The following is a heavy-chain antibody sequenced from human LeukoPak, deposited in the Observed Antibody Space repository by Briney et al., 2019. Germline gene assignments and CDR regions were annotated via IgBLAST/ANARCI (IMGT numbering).Heavy chain of an antibody. Sequence: ASVKVSCKASGYTFTGYYMHWVRQAPGQGLEWMGWINPNSGGTNYAQKFQGRVTMTRDTSISTAYMELSRLRSDDTAVYYCARQKLEHNWFDPWGQGTLATVSS. J-gene: IGHJ5*02. CDR3: ARQKLEHNWFDP. V-gene: IGHV1-2*02. CDR2: INPNSGGT. CDR1: GYTFTGYY. D-gene: IGHD1-1*01.